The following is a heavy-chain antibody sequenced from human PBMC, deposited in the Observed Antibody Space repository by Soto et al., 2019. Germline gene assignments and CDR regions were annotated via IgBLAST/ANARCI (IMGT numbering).Heavy chain of an antibody. CDR2: IIPIFGTT. Sequence: QVQLVQSGAEVRRPGSSVKVSCKASGGTFGSNAISWVRQAPGQGLEWMGGIIPIFGTTNNAQKFQSRVTISAEGSTNPADVTMSSLRSEDTAIYSCAREGYTFRPGAVSGALAMWAQGTVVTVPS. CDR1: GGTFGSNA. CDR3: AREGYTFRPGAVSGALAM. J-gene: IGHJ3*02. D-gene: IGHD2-2*02. V-gene: IGHV1-69*12.